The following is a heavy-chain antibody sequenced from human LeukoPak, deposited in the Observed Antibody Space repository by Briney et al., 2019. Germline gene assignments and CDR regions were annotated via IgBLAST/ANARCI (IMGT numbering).Heavy chain of an antibody. Sequence: VQPGGSLRLSCAASGFNVDDFATHWVRQTPGKGLEWVAAISWDDDSTYYVDSVKGRFTISRDNSKNSLYLQMNSLRSDDTALYYCARGLGGLDWGQGTLVTVSS. V-gene: IGHV3-43D*04. CDR1: GFNVDDFA. J-gene: IGHJ4*02. CDR3: ARGLGGLD. D-gene: IGHD3-10*01. CDR2: ISWDDDST.